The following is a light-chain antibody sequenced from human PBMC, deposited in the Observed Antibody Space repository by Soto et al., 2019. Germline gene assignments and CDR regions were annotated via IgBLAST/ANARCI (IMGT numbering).Light chain of an antibody. CDR1: SSDVGAYNY. V-gene: IGLV2-8*01. Sequence: QSALTQPPSATGSPGQSVTISCTGTSSDVGAYNYVSWYQQHAGKAPKLVIYEVTKRPSGVPDRFSGSKSANTDSLTVSGLQAEDEADYYCSSFASRNTWVFGGGTKVTVL. CDR2: EVT. CDR3: SSFASRNTWV. J-gene: IGLJ3*02.